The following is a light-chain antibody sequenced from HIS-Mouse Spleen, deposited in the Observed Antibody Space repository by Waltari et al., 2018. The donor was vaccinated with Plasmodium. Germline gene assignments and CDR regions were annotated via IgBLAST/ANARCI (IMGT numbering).Light chain of an antibody. Sequence: SYELTQPPSVSVSPGQTARITCPAAPLQKKSADWYQQKSGQAPVLVIYEDSKRPSGSPERFSGSSAGTMATLTISGAQVEDEADYYCYSTDSSGNHRVFGGGTKLTVL. J-gene: IGLJ3*02. CDR3: YSTDSSGNHRV. CDR1: PLQKKS. CDR2: EDS. V-gene: IGLV3-10*01.